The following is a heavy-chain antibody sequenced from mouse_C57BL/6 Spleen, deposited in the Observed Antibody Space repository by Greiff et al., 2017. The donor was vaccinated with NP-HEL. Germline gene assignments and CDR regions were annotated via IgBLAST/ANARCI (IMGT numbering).Heavy chain of an antibody. Sequence: VQLQQSGTELVKPGASVKLPCKASGYTFTSYWMHWVKQRPGQGLEWIGNINPSNGGTNYNEKFKSKATLTVDKSSSTAYMQLSSLTSEDSAAYYCAREGAFLATVAWYFDVWGTGATVTVSS. CDR2: INPSNGGT. D-gene: IGHD1-1*01. CDR1: GYTFTSYW. V-gene: IGHV1-53*01. J-gene: IGHJ1*03. CDR3: AREGAFLATVAWYFDV.